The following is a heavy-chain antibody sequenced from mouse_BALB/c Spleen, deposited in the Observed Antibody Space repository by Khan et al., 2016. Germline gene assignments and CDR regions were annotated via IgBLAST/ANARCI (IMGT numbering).Heavy chain of an antibody. J-gene: IGHJ3*01. CDR2: IYPGDGDT. V-gene: IGHV1-80*01. CDR1: GYAFSSYW. D-gene: IGHD2-2*01. CDR3: AMEGYGYDSLAY. Sequence: VQLQESGAELVRPGSSVKISCKASGYAFSSYWMNWVKQRPGQGLEWIGQIYPGDGDTNYNGKFKGKATLTADKSSSTAYMQISSLTSEDSAVXFAAMEGYGYDSLAYWGQGTLVTVSA.